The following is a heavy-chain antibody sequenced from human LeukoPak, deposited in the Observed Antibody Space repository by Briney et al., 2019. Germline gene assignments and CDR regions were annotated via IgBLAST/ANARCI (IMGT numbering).Heavy chain of an antibody. CDR2: ISWDGGST. CDR3: AKDSAGGHPDYYGMDV. CDR1: GFTFDDYA. Sequence: PGGSLRLSCAASGFTFDDYAMHWVRQAPGKGLEWVSLISWDGGSTYYADSVKGRFTISRDNSKNSLYLQMNSLRAEDTALYYCAKDSAGGHPDYYGMDVWGKGTTVTVSS. D-gene: IGHD6-25*01. J-gene: IGHJ6*04. V-gene: IGHV3-43D*04.